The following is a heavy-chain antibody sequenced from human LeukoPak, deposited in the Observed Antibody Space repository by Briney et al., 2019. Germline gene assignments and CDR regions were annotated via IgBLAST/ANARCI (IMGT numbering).Heavy chain of an antibody. D-gene: IGHD4-17*01. V-gene: IGHV5-51*01. CDR2: IYPGDSDT. J-gene: IGHJ6*02. Sequence: GESLKISCKGSGYSFTSYWIGWVRQMPGKGLGWMGIIYPGDSDTRYSPSFQGQVTISADKSISTAYLQWSSLKASDTAMYYCARWDDYGEDYYYGMDVWGQGTTVTVSS. CDR3: ARWDDYGEDYYYGMDV. CDR1: GYSFTSYW.